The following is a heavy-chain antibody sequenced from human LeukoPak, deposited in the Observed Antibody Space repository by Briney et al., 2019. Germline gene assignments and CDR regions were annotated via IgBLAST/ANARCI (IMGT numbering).Heavy chain of an antibody. V-gene: IGHV3-7*01. CDR1: GFTFTNYA. J-gene: IGHJ4*02. Sequence: GRSLRLSCAASGFTFTNYAMSWVRQAPGKGLEWVANIKRDGSEKYYVDSVKGRFTVSRDTAKNSLFLQMNSLRAEDTAVYYCARLSEMLRGPVVIYYFEHWGQGTLVSVSS. CDR3: ARLSEMLRGPVVIYYFEH. CDR2: IKRDGSEK. D-gene: IGHD3-10*01.